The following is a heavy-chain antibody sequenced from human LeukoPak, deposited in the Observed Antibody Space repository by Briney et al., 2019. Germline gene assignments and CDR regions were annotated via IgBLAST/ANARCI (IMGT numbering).Heavy chain of an antibody. CDR2: IYYSGST. J-gene: IGHJ4*02. V-gene: IGHV4-59*08. Sequence: SETLSLTCTVSGGSISSYYWSWIRQPPGKGLEWIGYIYYSGSTNYNPSLKSRVTISVDTSKNQFSLKLSSVTAAATAVYYCARGSSGWYNYFDYWGQGTLVTVSS. D-gene: IGHD6-19*01. CDR1: GGSISSYY. CDR3: ARGSSGWYNYFDY.